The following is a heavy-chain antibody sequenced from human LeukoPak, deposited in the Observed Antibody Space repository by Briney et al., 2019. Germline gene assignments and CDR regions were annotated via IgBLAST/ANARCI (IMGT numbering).Heavy chain of an antibody. D-gene: IGHD2-15*01. CDR1: GDSITTDYY. V-gene: IGHV4-38-2*02. J-gene: IGHJ4*02. CDR2: IFHSGDT. CDR3: ARDRLGGFDN. Sequence: SETLSLTCSVSGDSITTDYYWGWIRQPPGKGLEWIASIFHSGDTYYNPSLKSRLTISVDTSKNQFSLKLTSLTAADTAVYYCARDRLGGFDNWGQGTLVTVSS.